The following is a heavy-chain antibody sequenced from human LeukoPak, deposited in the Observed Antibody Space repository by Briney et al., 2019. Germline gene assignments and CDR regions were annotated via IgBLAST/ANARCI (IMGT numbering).Heavy chain of an antibody. J-gene: IGHJ3*02. D-gene: IGHD6-19*01. V-gene: IGHV3-23*01. CDR2: ISGSGGST. CDR1: GFTFSSYA. Sequence: GGSLRLSCAASGFTFSSYAMSWVRQAPGKGLEWVSAISGSGGSTYYADSVKGRFTISRDNSKNTLYLQMNSLRAEDTAVYYCAKDYIKQWLAKRGGAFDIWGQGTMVTVSS. CDR3: AKDYIKQWLAKRGGAFDI.